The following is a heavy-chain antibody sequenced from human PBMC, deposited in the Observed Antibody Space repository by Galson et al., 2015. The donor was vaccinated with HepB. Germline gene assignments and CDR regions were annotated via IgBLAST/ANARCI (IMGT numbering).Heavy chain of an antibody. Sequence: SLRLSCAASGFTFSSYAMHWVRQAPGKGLEWVAVISYDGSNKYYADSVKGRFTISRDNSKNTLYLQMNSLRAEDTAVYYCARDGGGWYFDYWGQGTLVTVSS. D-gene: IGHD3-16*01. CDR2: ISYDGSNK. CDR1: GFTFSSYA. CDR3: ARDGGGWYFDY. V-gene: IGHV3-30-3*01. J-gene: IGHJ4*02.